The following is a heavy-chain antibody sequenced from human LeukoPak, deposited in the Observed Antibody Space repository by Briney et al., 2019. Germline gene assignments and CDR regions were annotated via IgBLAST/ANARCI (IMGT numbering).Heavy chain of an antibody. CDR3: ARVWDTAMVTYYYMDV. J-gene: IGHJ6*03. CDR2: ISSSSSYI. CDR1: GFTFSSYS. V-gene: IGHV3-21*01. Sequence: GGSLRLSCAASGFTFSSYSMNWVRQAPGKGLEWVSSISSSSSYIYYADSVKGRFTISRDNAKNSLYLQMNSLRAEDTAVYYCARVWDTAMVTYYYMDVWGKGTTVTVSS. D-gene: IGHD5-18*01.